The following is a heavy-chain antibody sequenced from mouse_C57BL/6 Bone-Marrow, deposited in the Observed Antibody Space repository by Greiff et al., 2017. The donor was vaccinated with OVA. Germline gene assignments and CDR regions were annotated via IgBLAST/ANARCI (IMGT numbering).Heavy chain of an antibody. J-gene: IGHJ3*01. Sequence: QVQLQQSGAELVKPGASVKLSCKASGYTFTSYWMHWVKQRPGQGLEWIGMIHPNSGSTNYNEKFKSKATLTVDKSSSTAYMQLSSLTSEDSAVYYCARSLYYEGFAYWGQGTLVTVSA. D-gene: IGHD2-4*01. V-gene: IGHV1-64*01. CDR1: GYTFTSYW. CDR2: IHPNSGST. CDR3: ARSLYYEGFAY.